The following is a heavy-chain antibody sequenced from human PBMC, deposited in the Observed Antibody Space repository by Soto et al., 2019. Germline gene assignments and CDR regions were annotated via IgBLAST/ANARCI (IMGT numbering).Heavy chain of an antibody. Sequence: EVQLVESGGDLVQPGASLKLSCAASGFTFSDSAFHWVRQASGKGLEWVGRIRNKANNYATSYAASMKGRFNISRDDSKNTAYLNMNSLKSEDTAVYYCTRVEPTTFDFWGQGTLVTVSS. CDR1: GFTFSDSA. CDR3: TRVEPTTFDF. D-gene: IGHD1-26*01. J-gene: IGHJ4*02. V-gene: IGHV3-73*02. CDR2: IRNKANNYAT.